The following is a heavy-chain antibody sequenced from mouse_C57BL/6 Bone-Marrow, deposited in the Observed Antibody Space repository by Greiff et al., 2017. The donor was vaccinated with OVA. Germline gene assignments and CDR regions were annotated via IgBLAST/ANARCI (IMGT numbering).Heavy chain of an antibody. V-gene: IGHV1-55*01. CDR1: GYTFTSYW. CDR3: ARRYYVSDCDY. Sequence: QVQLQQSGAELVKPGASVKMSCKASGYTFTSYWITWVKQRPGQGLEWIGDIYPGSGSTNYNEKFKSKATLTVDTSSSTAYMQLSSLTSEDSAVYYCARRYYVSDCDYWGQGTTLTVSS. D-gene: IGHD1-1*01. CDR2: IYPGSGST. J-gene: IGHJ2*01.